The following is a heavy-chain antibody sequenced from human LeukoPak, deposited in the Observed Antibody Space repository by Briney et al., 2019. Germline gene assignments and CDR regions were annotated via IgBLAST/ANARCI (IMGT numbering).Heavy chain of an antibody. D-gene: IGHD3-3*01. Sequence: SVKVSCKASGGTFSSYAISWVRQAPGQGLEWMGGIIPISGTANYAQKFQGRVTITTDESTSTAYMELSSLRSEDTAVYYCARESITIIGVVLGGYFDLWGRGTLVTVSS. J-gene: IGHJ2*01. CDR1: GGTFSSYA. V-gene: IGHV1-69*05. CDR2: IIPISGTA. CDR3: ARESITIIGVVLGGYFDL.